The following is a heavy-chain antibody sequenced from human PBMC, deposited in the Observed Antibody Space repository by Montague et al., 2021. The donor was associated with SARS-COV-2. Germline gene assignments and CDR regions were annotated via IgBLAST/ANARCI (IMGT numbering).Heavy chain of an antibody. V-gene: IGHV6-1*01. J-gene: IGHJ4*02. D-gene: IGHD5-12*01. CDR1: GDSVSSNIAT. CDR3: ARGPTNNIGMVATRLDY. Sequence: CAISGDSVSSNIATWNWIGQSPSRGLEWLGRTYYRSKWYNDYAESVKSRITIDPDTSKHQFSLHLNSVTPADTAVYYCARGPTNNIGMVATRLDYWGQGTLVTVSS. CDR2: TYYRSKWYN.